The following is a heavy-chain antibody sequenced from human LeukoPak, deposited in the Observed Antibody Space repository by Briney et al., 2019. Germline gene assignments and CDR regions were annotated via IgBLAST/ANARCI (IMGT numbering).Heavy chain of an antibody. CDR1: GFTLSRYS. V-gene: IGHV3-21*01. CDR2: ISSSSSYI. CDR3: ARGGNLYCSATSCYDFDY. J-gene: IGHJ4*02. D-gene: IGHD2-2*01. Sequence: GGSLRLSCAASGFTLSRYSMNWVRQAPGKGLEWVSSISSSSSYIYYGDSVKGRFTISRDNAKNSLYLQINSLRAEDTAVYYCARGGNLYCSATSCYDFDYWGQGTLVTVSS.